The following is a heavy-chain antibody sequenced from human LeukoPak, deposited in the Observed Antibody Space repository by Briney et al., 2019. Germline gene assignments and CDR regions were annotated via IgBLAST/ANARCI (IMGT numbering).Heavy chain of an antibody. V-gene: IGHV1-18*01. CDR1: GYTFTSYG. Sequence: ASVKISCKASGYTFTSYGISWVRQAPGQGLEWMGWISAYNGNTNYAQKLQGRVTMTTDTSTSTAYMELRSLRSDDTAVYYCARRYCSSTSCYTGFNWFDPWGQGTLVTVSS. CDR3: ARRYCSSTSCYTGFNWFDP. D-gene: IGHD2-2*02. CDR2: ISAYNGNT. J-gene: IGHJ5*02.